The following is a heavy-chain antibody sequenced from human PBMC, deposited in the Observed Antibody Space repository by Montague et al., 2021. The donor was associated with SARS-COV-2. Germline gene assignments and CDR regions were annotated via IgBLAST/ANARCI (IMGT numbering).Heavy chain of an antibody. D-gene: IGHD4-23*01. Sequence: TLSLTCSVSGGSVSSGGFYWSWIRQHPEKGLEWIGYVYHTGSAYYTPSFKSRASTSLDTSKNQFSLRLSSVTAADTAVYYCSAPINNGGYFHYWGQGTLVTVSS. CDR1: GGSVSSGGFY. CDR3: SAPINNGGYFHY. J-gene: IGHJ4*02. CDR2: VYHTGSA. V-gene: IGHV4-31*03.